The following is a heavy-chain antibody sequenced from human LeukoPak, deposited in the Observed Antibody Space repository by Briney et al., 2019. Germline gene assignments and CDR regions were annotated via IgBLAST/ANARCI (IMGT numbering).Heavy chain of an antibody. CDR2: IINSSSYI. D-gene: IGHD3-22*01. J-gene: IGHJ4*02. CDR1: GFTFSNYS. CDR3: ARGDDSSGYYYLQDFDY. Sequence: GGSLRLSCAASGFTFSNYSMNWVRQAPGKGLEWVSSIINSSSYISYADSVKGRFTISRDNAKNSLYLQMNSLRAEDTAVYYCARGDDSSGYYYLQDFDYWGQGTLVTVSS. V-gene: IGHV3-21*01.